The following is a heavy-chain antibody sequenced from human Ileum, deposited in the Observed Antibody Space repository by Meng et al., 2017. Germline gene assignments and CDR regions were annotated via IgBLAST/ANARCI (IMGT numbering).Heavy chain of an antibody. CDR2: IYYSGST. CDR1: GGSISSGDYY. Sequence: QVQLQESGPGLVKPSQTLSLTCTVSGGSISSGDYYWSWIRQPPGKGLEWIGYIYYSGSTYYNPSLKSRVTISVDTSKNQFSLKLSSVTAADTAAYYCARENTIFGVVWGSWFDPWGQGTLVTVSS. J-gene: IGHJ5*02. V-gene: IGHV4-30-4*01. CDR3: ARENTIFGVVWGSWFDP. D-gene: IGHD3-3*01.